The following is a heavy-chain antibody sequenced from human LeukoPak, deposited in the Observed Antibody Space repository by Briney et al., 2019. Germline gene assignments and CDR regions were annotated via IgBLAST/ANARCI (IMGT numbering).Heavy chain of an antibody. J-gene: IGHJ4*02. CDR1: GLTFSIYG. CDR2: ISYDGSNK. CDR3: AKIGVPIDY. Sequence: PGGSLRLSCAASGLTFSIYGMHWVRQAPGKGLEWVAVISYDGSNKYYADSVKGRFTISRDNSKNTLYLQMNSLRAEDTAVYYCAKIGVPIDYWGQGTLVTVSS. D-gene: IGHD2-8*01. V-gene: IGHV3-30*18.